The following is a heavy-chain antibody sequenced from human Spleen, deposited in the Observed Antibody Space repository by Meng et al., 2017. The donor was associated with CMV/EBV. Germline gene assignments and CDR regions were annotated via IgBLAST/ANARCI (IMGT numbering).Heavy chain of an antibody. CDR2: INHSGST. V-gene: IGHV4-34*01. CDR1: GGSFSGYY. J-gene: IGHJ4*02. D-gene: IGHD6-13*01. Sequence: GSLRLSCTVYGGSFSGYYWSWIRQPPGKGLEWIGEINHSGSTNYNPSLKSRVTISVDTSKNQFSLKLSSVTAADTAAYYCARGLRYSSSWYCYWGQGTLVTVSS. CDR3: ARGLRYSSSWYCY.